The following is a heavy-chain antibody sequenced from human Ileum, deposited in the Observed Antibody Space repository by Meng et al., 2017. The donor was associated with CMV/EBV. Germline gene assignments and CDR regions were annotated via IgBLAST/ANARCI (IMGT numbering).Heavy chain of an antibody. CDR3: ARDRGASGSYSFDY. D-gene: IGHD3-10*01. CDR1: EYTFTGYY. V-gene: IGHV1-2*02. CDR2: INPNSGGT. Sequence: ASEYTFTGYYMHWVRQAPGQGLEWMGWINPNSGGTNYTQKFQGRVTMTRDTSISTAYMELSRLRSDDTAVYYCARDRGASGSYSFDYWGQGTLVTVSS. J-gene: IGHJ4*02.